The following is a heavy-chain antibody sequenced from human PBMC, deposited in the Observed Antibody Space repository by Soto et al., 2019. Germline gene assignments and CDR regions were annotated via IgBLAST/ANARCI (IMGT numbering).Heavy chain of an antibody. CDR2: IHHSGIT. CDR1: GGPGSSSNW. J-gene: IGHJ3*02. CDR3: ARVIRGQHLDQYDAFDI. V-gene: IGHV4-4*02. D-gene: IGHD6-13*01. Sequence: QVHLQESGPGLVKPSGTLSLTSAVSGGPGSSSNWWSWVRQPPGKGLEWIGNIHHSGITNYTPSLKRRVTISVDKSENQCSLKVNSVTAADTAVYYCARVIRGQHLDQYDAFDIWGQGAMVTVSS.